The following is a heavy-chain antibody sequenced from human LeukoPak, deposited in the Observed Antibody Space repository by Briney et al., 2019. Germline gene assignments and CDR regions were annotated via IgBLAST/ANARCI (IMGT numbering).Heavy chain of an antibody. CDR2: ISAYNNNT. Sequence: ASVKVSCKASGYTFTSYGISWVRQAPGQGLEWMGWISAYNNNTIYAQNLQGRLTMTTDTSTSTAYMGLRSLRSDDTAMYYCAREGHDTSGYYYPNWFDPWGQGTLVAVSS. CDR1: GYTFTSYG. CDR3: AREGHDTSGYYYPNWFDP. J-gene: IGHJ5*02. V-gene: IGHV1-18*01. D-gene: IGHD3-22*01.